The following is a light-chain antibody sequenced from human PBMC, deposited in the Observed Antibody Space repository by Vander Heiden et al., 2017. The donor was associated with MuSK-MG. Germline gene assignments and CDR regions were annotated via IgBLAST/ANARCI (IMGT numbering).Light chain of an antibody. J-gene: IGKJ1*01. Sequence: IHMTQSPSTLSGAVGDRVTSTCRASQSISSWLAGYQQKPGKAPKLLIYKASSLESGVPSRFSGSGSGTEFTLTISSLQPDDFATYYCQQYNSYSRTFGQGTKVEIK. CDR2: KAS. CDR3: QQYNSYSRT. CDR1: QSISSW. V-gene: IGKV1-5*03.